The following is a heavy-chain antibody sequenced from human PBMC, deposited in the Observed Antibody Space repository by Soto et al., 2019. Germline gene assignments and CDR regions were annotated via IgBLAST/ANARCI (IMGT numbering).Heavy chain of an antibody. Sequence: GASVKVSCKATGYTFTSYAMHWVRQAPGQRLEWMGWINAGNGNTKYSQKFQGRVTITRDTSASTAYMELSSLRSEDTAVYYCARFFIRGLIDYWGQGTLVTVSS. D-gene: IGHD2-21*02. V-gene: IGHV1-3*01. CDR3: ARFFIRGLIDY. J-gene: IGHJ4*02. CDR1: GYTFTSYA. CDR2: INAGNGNT.